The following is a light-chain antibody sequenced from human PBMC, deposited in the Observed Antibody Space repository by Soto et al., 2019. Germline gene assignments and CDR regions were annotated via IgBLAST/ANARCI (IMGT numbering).Light chain of an antibody. CDR1: QSIGSW. CDR2: DAS. V-gene: IGKV1-5*01. CDR3: QQYSSYSWT. Sequence: GDRVTMTCRASQSIGSWLAWYQQKPGKAPKLLIHDASSLQSGVPSRFSGSGSGTEFTLTISSLRPDDFATFYCQQYSSYSWTFGQGTKVDIK. J-gene: IGKJ1*01.